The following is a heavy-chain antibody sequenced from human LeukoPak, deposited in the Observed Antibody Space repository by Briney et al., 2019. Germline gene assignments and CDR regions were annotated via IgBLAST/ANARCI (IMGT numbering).Heavy chain of an antibody. V-gene: IGHV1-69*13. D-gene: IGHD3-10*01. Sequence: SVKVSCKASGGSFSTYAISWVRQAPGQGLEWMGWIIPFFGTPSYAQKFHGRVTITADESTNTAYMEVSSLRSEDTALYYCARYKVPPHQDSSMVPGVYYYYGMDVWGLGTTVTVSS. J-gene: IGHJ6*01. CDR2: IIPFFGTP. CDR1: GGSFSTYA. CDR3: ARYKVPPHQDSSMVPGVYYYYGMDV.